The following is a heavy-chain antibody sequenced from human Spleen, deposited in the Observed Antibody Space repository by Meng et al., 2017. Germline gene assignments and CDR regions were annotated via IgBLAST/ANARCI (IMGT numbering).Heavy chain of an antibody. CDR1: GFSLSSHGVG. J-gene: IGHJ4*02. D-gene: IGHD4-17*01. CDR2: VYWDDDK. CDR3: AHSLYGDSYYFDY. Sequence: QITLKESGPTLVKPTQTPTLTCPFSGFSLSSHGVGVGWIRQPPGKALDWLTLVYWDDDKRYSPSLKSRLTITKDTSKNQVVLTVTSMDPVDTATYYCAHSLYGDSYYFDYWGQGTLVTVSS. V-gene: IGHV2-5*02.